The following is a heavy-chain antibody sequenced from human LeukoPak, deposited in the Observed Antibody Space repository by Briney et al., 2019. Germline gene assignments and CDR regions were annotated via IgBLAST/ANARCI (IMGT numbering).Heavy chain of an antibody. CDR1: GGSISSYY. V-gene: IGHV4-59*01. Sequence: SETPSLTCTVSGGSISSYYWSWIRQPPGKGLEWIGYIYYSGSTNYNPSLKSRVTISVDTSKNQFSLKLSSVTAADTAVYYCATLGATGDYWGQGTLVTVSS. D-gene: IGHD1-26*01. CDR2: IYYSGST. J-gene: IGHJ4*02. CDR3: ATLGATGDY.